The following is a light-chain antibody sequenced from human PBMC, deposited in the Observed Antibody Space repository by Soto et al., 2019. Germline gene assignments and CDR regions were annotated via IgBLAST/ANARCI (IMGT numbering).Light chain of an antibody. J-gene: IGKJ4*02. CDR1: QSVSSSY. CDR3: LQYGSSALT. Sequence: EIVLTQSPGTLSLSPGERATLSCRASQSVSSSYLAWYQQKPGQAPRLLIYGGSSMATGIPDRFSGSGSGTDCTLTISRLEPEGFAVYYCLQYGSSALTFGGGPKVEL. CDR2: GGS. V-gene: IGKV3-20*01.